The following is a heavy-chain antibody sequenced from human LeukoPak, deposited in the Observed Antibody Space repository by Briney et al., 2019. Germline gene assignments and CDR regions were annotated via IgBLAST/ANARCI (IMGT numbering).Heavy chain of an antibody. D-gene: IGHD1-26*01. CDR1: GYTLTNYG. Sequence: GASVKVSCKASGYTLTNYGMHWVRQAPGQRLEWMAWINTANGDTKYSQKFQDRVTITRDTSATIVYMELSSLTFEDTAVFYCARDPSYVNTGHYALDFWGQGTKVTVSS. CDR2: INTANGDT. CDR3: ARDPSYVNTGHYALDF. V-gene: IGHV1-3*04. J-gene: IGHJ3*01.